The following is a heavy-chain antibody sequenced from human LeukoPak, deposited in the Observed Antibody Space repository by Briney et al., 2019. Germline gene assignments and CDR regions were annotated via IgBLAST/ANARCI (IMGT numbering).Heavy chain of an antibody. V-gene: IGHV3-21*01. Sequence: GGSLGLSCAASGFTFNSYAMSWVRQAPGKGLEWVSSISTSTSSIYYADSVKGRFTISRGNAKNSLSLQMNSLRVEDTAVYYCARGRDDYFLNYWGQGTLVTVSS. CDR1: GFTFNSYA. J-gene: IGHJ4*02. D-gene: IGHD2/OR15-2a*01. CDR3: ARGRDDYFLNY. CDR2: ISTSTSSI.